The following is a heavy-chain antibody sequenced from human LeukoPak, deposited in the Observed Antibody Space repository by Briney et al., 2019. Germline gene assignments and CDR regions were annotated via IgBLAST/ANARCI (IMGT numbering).Heavy chain of an antibody. CDR2: IYYSGST. V-gene: IGHV4-30-4*01. CDR3: ARVVVVVAADGDAFDI. CDR1: GGSISSGDYY. J-gene: IGHJ3*02. Sequence: SETLSLTCTVSGGSISSGDYYWSWIRQPPGKGLEWIGYIYYSGSTYYNPSLKSRVTISVDTSKNQFSLKLSSVTAADTAVYYCARVVVVVAADGDAFDILGQGTMVTVSS. D-gene: IGHD2-15*01.